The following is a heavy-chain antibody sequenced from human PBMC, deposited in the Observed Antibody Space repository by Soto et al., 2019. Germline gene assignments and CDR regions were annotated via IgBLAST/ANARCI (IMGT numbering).Heavy chain of an antibody. J-gene: IGHJ4*02. D-gene: IGHD6-13*01. CDR3: ARFGTFTGYSSSPIDY. CDR2: ISSSSSYI. CDR1: GFTLSSYS. V-gene: IGHV3-21*01. Sequence: GGSLRLSCAASGFTLSSYSMNWVRQAPGKGLEWVSSISSSSSYIYYADSVKGRFTISRDNAKNSLYLQMNSLRAEDTAVYYCARFGTFTGYSSSPIDYWGQGTLVTVSS.